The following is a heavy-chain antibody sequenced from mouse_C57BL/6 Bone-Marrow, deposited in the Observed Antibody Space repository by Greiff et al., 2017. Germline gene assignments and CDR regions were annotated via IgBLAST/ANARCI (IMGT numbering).Heavy chain of an antibody. Sequence: DVQLVESGAELVRPGASVKLSCTASGFNIKDDYMHWVKQRPEQGLEWIGWIDPENGDTEYASKFQGKATITADTSSNTAYLQLSSLTSEDTAVYYCTTWAPFAYWGQGTLVTVSA. J-gene: IGHJ3*01. V-gene: IGHV14-4*01. CDR3: TTWAPFAY. CDR2: IDPENGDT. CDR1: GFNIKDDY.